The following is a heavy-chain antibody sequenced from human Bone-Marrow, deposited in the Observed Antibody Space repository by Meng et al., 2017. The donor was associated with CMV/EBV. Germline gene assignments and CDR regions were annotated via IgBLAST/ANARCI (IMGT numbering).Heavy chain of an antibody. D-gene: IGHD6-6*01. Sequence: ASVKVSCKASGYTFTGYYMHWVRQAPGQGLEWMGWINPNSGGTNYAQKFQGRVTMTRDTSISTAYMELSRLRSDDTAVYYCAREEGVSSSSADPFDYWGQGTPVTVSS. CDR3: AREEGVSSSSADPFDY. V-gene: IGHV1-2*02. CDR2: INPNSGGT. J-gene: IGHJ4*02. CDR1: GYTFTGYY.